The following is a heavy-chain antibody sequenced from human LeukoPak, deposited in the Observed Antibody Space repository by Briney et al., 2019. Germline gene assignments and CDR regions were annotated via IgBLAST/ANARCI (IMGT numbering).Heavy chain of an antibody. CDR3: ARAPGIAAVGAPYFFDS. CDR2: ISHSGSA. J-gene: IGHJ4*02. CDR1: GASISRGGYS. Sequence: SETLSLTCGVSGASISRGGYSWNWIRQPPGKGLEWIGYISHSGSAYYKPSLKRRVTISLDRSKNQFSLNVTSVTAADTAVYYCARAPGIAAVGAPYFFDSWGQGTLVTVSS. D-gene: IGHD6-13*01. V-gene: IGHV4-30-2*01.